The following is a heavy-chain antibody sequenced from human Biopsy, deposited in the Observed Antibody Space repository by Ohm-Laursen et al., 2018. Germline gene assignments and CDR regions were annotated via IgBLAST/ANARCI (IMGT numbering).Heavy chain of an antibody. CDR2: ISSSSNFI. J-gene: IGHJ6*02. CDR1: GLTFSSYS. CDR3: ARVLLPAAAVHYGMDV. D-gene: IGHD2-2*01. Sequence: SLRLSCAASGLTFSSYSMHWARQAPGKGLEWVSSISSSSNFIYYGDSVKGRFTISRDNAKNSLYLQMNSLRAEDTAVYYCARVLLPAAAVHYGMDVWGQGTTVTVSS. V-gene: IGHV3-21*01.